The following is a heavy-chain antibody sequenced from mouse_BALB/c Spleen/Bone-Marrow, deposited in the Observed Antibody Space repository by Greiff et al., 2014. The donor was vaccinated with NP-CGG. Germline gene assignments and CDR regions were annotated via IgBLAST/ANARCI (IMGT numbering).Heavy chain of an antibody. CDR3: ARQILRGFGY. D-gene: IGHD1-1*01. J-gene: IGHJ3*02. V-gene: IGHV5-12-1*01. Sequence: DVKLVESGGGLVKPGGSLKLSCAASGFAFSSYDMSWVRQTPEKRLEWVAYISSSGGSTYYADTVKGRFTISRDNAKNTLYLQMSSLKSEDTAMYYCARQILRGFGYWGQGTPVTVSA. CDR2: ISSSGGST. CDR1: GFAFSSYD.